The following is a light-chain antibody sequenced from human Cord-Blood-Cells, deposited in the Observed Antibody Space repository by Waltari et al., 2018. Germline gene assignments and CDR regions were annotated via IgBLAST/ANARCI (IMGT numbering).Light chain of an antibody. J-gene: IGKJ1*01. CDR2: DAS. V-gene: IGKV1-5*01. CDR3: QQYNSYPWT. Sequence: DIQMTQSPSTLSAPVGARVTITCRASQSISSWLTWYQQKPGKAPKLLIYDASSLESGVPSRFSGSGSGTEFTLTISSLQPDDFATYYCQQYNSYPWTFGQGTKVEIK. CDR1: QSISSW.